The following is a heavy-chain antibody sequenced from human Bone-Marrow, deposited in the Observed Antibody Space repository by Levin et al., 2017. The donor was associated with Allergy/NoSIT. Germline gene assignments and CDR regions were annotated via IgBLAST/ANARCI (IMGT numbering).Heavy chain of an antibody. V-gene: IGHV4-59*01. D-gene: IGHD2-15*01. CDR2: IHHSGRT. J-gene: IGHJ6*02. CDR3: ARAEGSSWLKLTYAYYALDV. CDR1: GASMNDYY. Sequence: EPLSLTCTVSGASMNDYYWSWIRHTPWKGLEWIGYIHHSGRTDHNPSLKTRVTTSVDTALNQFSLRLTSVTPADTGVYYCARAEGSSWLKLTYAYYALDVWGQGTTVTVSS.